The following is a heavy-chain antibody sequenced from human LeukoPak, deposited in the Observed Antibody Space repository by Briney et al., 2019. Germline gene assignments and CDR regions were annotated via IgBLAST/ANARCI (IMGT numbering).Heavy chain of an antibody. CDR1: GFTVSSNY. CDR3: ARGRDDYSNYSPAYYYYMDV. V-gene: IGHV3-53*01. J-gene: IGHJ6*03. D-gene: IGHD4-11*01. CDR2: IDSGGST. Sequence: GGSLRLSCAASGFTVSSNYMSWVRQAPGKGLEWVAGIDSGGSTYYADSVKGRFTISRDNSKNTLYLQMNSLRAADTAVYYCARGRDDYSNYSPAYYYYMDVWGKGTTVTVSS.